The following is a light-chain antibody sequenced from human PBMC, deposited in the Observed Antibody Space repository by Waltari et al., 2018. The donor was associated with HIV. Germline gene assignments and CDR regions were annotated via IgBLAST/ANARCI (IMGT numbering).Light chain of an antibody. CDR1: SSDLGGYNY. Sequence: QSALPPPPPASASPGQSVPISFTGTSSDLGGYNYDSSYQQHPGNAPKLMIYEVSRRPSGVPDRFSGSKSGNTASLTVSGLQAEDEADYYCSSYAGSNNFYVVFGGGTKLTVL. J-gene: IGLJ2*01. V-gene: IGLV2-8*01. CDR3: SSYAGSNNFYVV. CDR2: EVS.